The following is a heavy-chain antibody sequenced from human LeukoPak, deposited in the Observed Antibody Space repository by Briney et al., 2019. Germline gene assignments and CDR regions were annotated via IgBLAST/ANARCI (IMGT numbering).Heavy chain of an antibody. J-gene: IGHJ6*03. V-gene: IGHV1-69*13. Sequence: SVKVSCKASGGTFSSYAISWVRQAPGQGLEWMGGIIPIFGTANYAQKFQGRVTITADESTSTAYMELSSLRSEDTAVYYCARGGSHSSSWIREPYYYYMDVWGKGTTVTVSS. CDR3: ARGGSHSSSWIREPYYYYMDV. CDR1: GGTFSSYA. CDR2: IIPIFGTA. D-gene: IGHD6-13*01.